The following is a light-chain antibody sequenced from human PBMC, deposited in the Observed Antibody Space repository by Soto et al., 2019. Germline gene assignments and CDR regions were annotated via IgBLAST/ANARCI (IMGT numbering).Light chain of an antibody. CDR3: HQLNSYPFT. CDR1: QGISSY. V-gene: IGKV1-9*01. J-gene: IGKJ4*01. CDR2: AAS. Sequence: DIQMTQSPSTLSASVGDRVTITCRASQGISSYLAWYQQKPGKAPKLLIYAASTLQSGVPSRFSGSGSGTEFTLTISSLQTADLATYYCHQLNSYPFTFGGGTKVDI.